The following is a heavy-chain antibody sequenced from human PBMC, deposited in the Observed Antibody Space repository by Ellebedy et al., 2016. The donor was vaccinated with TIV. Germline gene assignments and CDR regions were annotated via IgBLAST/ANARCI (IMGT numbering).Heavy chain of an antibody. Sequence: ASVKVSXKASGYTFTSYGISWVRQAPGQGLEWMGWISPNSGDTNYAQKFQGRVTMTRDTSSSTAYMELTRLRSDDTALYYCARSRRLSDASDIWGQGTMVTVSS. CDR1: GYTFTSYG. J-gene: IGHJ3*02. D-gene: IGHD2-15*01. CDR3: ARSRRLSDASDI. CDR2: ISPNSGDT. V-gene: IGHV1-18*01.